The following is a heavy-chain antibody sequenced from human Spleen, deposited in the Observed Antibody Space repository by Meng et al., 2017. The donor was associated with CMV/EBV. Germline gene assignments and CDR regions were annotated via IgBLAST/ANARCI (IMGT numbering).Heavy chain of an antibody. V-gene: IGHV3-53*01. CDR1: GFIVSCNY. Sequence: GESLKISCAASGFIVSCNYMSWVRQAPGKGLEWVSSISSSSTYYADSVKGRFTISRDDSKNTLYLQMNSLRAEDTAVYYCVKYYGMDVWGQGTTVTSP. D-gene: IGHD2/OR15-2a*01. J-gene: IGHJ6*02. CDR3: VKYYGMDV. CDR2: ISSSST.